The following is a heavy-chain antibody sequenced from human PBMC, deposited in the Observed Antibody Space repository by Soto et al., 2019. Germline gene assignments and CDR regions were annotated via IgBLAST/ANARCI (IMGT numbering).Heavy chain of an antibody. CDR1: GGSFSGYY. V-gene: IGHV4-34*01. D-gene: IGHD1-20*01. J-gene: IGHJ6*03. CDR3: ARVPLSGITGTNRHYYYYYMDV. Sequence: SETLSLTCAVYGGSFSGYYWSWIRQPPGKGLEWIGEINHSGSTNYNPSLKSRVTISVDTSKNQFSLKLSSVTAADTAVYYCARVPLSGITGTNRHYYYYYMDVWGKGTTVTVSS. CDR2: INHSGST.